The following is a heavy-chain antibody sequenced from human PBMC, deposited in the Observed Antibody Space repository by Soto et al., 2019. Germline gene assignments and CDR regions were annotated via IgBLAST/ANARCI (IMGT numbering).Heavy chain of an antibody. CDR2: IKDSGAT. V-gene: IGHV1-46*01. CDR1: GYTFASYH. Sequence: ASVKVSCKASGYTFASYHMHWVRQAPGQGLEWMGIIKDSGATTYAQKFQGRVTVTRDTSTSTVSMDLSSLTSEDAAVYYCARDSDNYGMDVWGQGTTVTVSS. CDR3: ARDSDNYGMDV. J-gene: IGHJ6*02.